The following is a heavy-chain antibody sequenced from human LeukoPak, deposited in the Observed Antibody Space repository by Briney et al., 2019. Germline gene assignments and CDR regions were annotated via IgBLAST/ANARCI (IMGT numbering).Heavy chain of an antibody. CDR1: GYTFTSYD. V-gene: IGHV1-8*01. J-gene: IGHJ4*02. Sequence: ASVKVSCKASGYTFTSYDINWVRQATGQGLEWMGWMNPNSGNTGYAQKLQGRVTMTTDTSTSTAYMELRSLRSDDTAVYYCARGGSVVVPAANDYWGQGTLVTVSS. CDR3: ARGGSVVVPAANDY. D-gene: IGHD2-2*01. CDR2: MNPNSGNT.